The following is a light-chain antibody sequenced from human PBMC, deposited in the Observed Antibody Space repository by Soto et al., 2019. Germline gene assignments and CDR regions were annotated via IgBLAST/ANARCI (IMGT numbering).Light chain of an antibody. CDR1: QSISNY. V-gene: IGKV1-39*01. CDR2: ASF. J-gene: IGKJ1*01. CDR3: QHSYSSPET. Sequence: DIQMTQSPSSLSASVGDRVTISCRASQSISNYLNWYQQKPGKAPKLLIYASFTLQSGVPSRFSGTGSGTDFTLTISSLQPEDFGTYYCQHSYSSPETFGQGTKVEI.